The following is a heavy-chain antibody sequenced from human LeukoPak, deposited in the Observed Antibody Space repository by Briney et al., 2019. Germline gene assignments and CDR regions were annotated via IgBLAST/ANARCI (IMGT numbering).Heavy chain of an antibody. CDR3: AKAGNQIAAAGPFDY. CDR2: ISRSRTTM. Sequence: GGSLRLSCSASGFTFSDYSMNWVRQAPGKGLEWVSYISRSRTTMFYADSVKGRFTISGDNAKNTLYLQMNSLRAEDTAVYYCAKAGNQIAAAGPFDYWGQGTLVTVSS. D-gene: IGHD6-13*01. J-gene: IGHJ4*02. V-gene: IGHV3-48*04. CDR1: GFTFSDYS.